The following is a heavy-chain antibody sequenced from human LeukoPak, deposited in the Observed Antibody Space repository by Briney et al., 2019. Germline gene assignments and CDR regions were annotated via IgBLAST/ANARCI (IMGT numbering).Heavy chain of an antibody. CDR3: ARGTRGSDSSFDF. D-gene: IGHD1-1*01. J-gene: IGHJ4*02. CDR1: GDSSDNNGFY. V-gene: IGHV4-39*07. Sequence: SETLSLTCTVSGDSSDNNGFYWGWIRQPPGKGLEWIGNIYYSGSTYYNPSLKSRVTTSVDTSKNQFSLKLSSMTAADTAVYYCARGTRGSDSSFDFWGQGTLVTVSS. CDR2: IYYSGST.